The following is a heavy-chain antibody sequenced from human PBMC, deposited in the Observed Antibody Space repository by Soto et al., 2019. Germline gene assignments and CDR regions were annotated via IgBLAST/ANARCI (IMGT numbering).Heavy chain of an antibody. D-gene: IGHD3-22*01. CDR2: IYYSGST. CDR3: ARLGGYYQAFDS. CDR1: GGSISSSSYY. Sequence: PSETLSLTCTVSGGSISSSSYYWSWIRQPPGKGLEWIGSIYYSGSTYYNPSLKSRVTISVDTSKNQFSLKLDSVTAADTAVYYCARLGGYYQAFDSWGQGTLVTVSS. J-gene: IGHJ4*02. V-gene: IGHV4-39*01.